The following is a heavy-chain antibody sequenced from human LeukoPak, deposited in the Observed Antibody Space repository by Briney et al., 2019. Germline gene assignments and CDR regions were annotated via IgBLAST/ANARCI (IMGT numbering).Heavy chain of an antibody. D-gene: IGHD4-23*01. Sequence: GGSLRLSCAASGFTFSGSAMHWVRQASGKGLEWVGRIRSKANSYATAYAASVKGRFTISRDDSKNTLYLQMNSLRAEDTAVYYCANLLRWEPYWGQGTLVTVSS. CDR1: GFTFSGSA. CDR3: ANLLRWEPY. J-gene: IGHJ4*02. V-gene: IGHV3-73*01. CDR2: IRSKANSYAT.